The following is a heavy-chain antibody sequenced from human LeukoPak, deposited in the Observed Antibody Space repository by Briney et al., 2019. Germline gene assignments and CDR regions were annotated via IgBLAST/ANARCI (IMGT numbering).Heavy chain of an antibody. J-gene: IGHJ4*02. CDR1: GDSISSNNY. D-gene: IGHD3-3*01. Sequence: PSETLSLTCAVSGDSISSNNYWTWVRPPPGKGLEWIGEIYHSGSTYYNPSLKSRVTISVDTSKNQFSLKLSSVTAADTAVYYWAGGGGFWSGYYTGISYFDYWGQGTLVTVSS. V-gene: IGHV4-4*02. CDR3: AGGGGFWSGYYTGISYFDY. CDR2: IYHSGST.